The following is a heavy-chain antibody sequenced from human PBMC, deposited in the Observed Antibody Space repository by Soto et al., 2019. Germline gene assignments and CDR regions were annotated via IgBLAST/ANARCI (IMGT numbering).Heavy chain of an antibody. CDR1: SGCIIGGGYY. Sequence: SATLSLTSTVSSGCIIGGGYYWSWIRQHPGRGLEWIGYIYYSGITYYNPSLKSRVTISVDTSKNQFSLKLSSVTAADTAVYYCARNYYGSGSYYSVGWFDPWGQGTLVTV. V-gene: IGHV4-31*03. J-gene: IGHJ5*02. D-gene: IGHD3-10*01. CDR2: IYYSGIT. CDR3: ARNYYGSGSYYSVGWFDP.